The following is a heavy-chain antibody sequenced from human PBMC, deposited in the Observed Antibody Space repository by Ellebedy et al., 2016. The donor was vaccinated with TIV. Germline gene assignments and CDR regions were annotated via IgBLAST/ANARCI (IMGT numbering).Heavy chain of an antibody. CDR1: GFTFSKFG. D-gene: IGHD2-15*01. CDR2: ISYEGGVK. V-gene: IGHV3-30*03. CDR3: ARDRKEKATLGGFGL. J-gene: IGHJ1*01. Sequence: GESLKISXVASGFTFSKFGMHWVRQAPGQGLEWVSLISYEGGVKFYADSVKGRFTISRDNSKNTLFLEMNSLRSDDTALYYSARDRKEKATLGGFGLWGQGALVTVSS.